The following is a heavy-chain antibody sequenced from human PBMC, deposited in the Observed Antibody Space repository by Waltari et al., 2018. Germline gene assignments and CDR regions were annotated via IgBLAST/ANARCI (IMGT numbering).Heavy chain of an antibody. CDR1: GGSISSYY. D-gene: IGHD3-3*01. V-gene: IGHV4-59*01. Sequence: QVQLQESGPGLVKPSETLSLTCTVSGGSISSYYWSWIRQPPEKGLEWIGYIYYSGNTNYNPSLKSRVTISVATSKNQFSLKLSSVTAADTAVYYCARGGGYDFWSGYGTRFDYWGQGTLVTVSS. CDR2: IYYSGNT. J-gene: IGHJ4*02. CDR3: ARGGGYDFWSGYGTRFDY.